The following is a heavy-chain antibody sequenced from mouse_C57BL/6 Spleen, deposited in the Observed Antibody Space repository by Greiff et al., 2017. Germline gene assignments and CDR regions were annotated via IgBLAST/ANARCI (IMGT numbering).Heavy chain of an antibody. CDR1: GFTFSSYA. J-gene: IGHJ2*01. Sequence: EVKLVESGGGLVKPGGSLKLSCAASGFTFSSYAMSWVRQTPEKRLEWVATISDGGSYTYYPDNVKGRFTISRDNAKNNLYLQMSHLKSEDTAMYYCAREGLQRYFDYWGQGTTLTVSS. V-gene: IGHV5-4*01. CDR2: ISDGGSYT. CDR3: AREGLQRYFDY. D-gene: IGHD2-4*01.